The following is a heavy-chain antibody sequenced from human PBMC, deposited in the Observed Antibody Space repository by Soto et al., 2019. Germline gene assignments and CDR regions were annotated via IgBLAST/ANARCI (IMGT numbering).Heavy chain of an antibody. CDR3: AGRHLAVAASPGSDP. J-gene: IGHJ5*02. CDR2: IDSSGEK. CDR1: GLSITDSEMG. V-gene: IGHV2-26*01. Sequence: QVTLKESGPVLVKPTETLTLRCTVSGLSITDSEMGVSWIRQPPGQPLEWLAHIDSSGEKSYRTFLKSRLATSKDTSKSQLVLTMTKVAPADTATSYCAGRHLAVAASPGSDPWGQGTPVPVSS.